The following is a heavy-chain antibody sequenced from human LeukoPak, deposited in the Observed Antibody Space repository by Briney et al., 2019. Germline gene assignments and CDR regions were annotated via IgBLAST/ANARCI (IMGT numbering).Heavy chain of an antibody. Sequence: GGSLRLSCVASGFTFRTNGMHWVRQAPGKGLEWVAFVRYDGTDKNYLGSVKGRFTISRDNSKNTLYLQMNSLRAEDTAVYYCAKDIALYREPLEYWGQGTLVTVSS. CDR2: VRYDGTDK. D-gene: IGHD1-26*01. V-gene: IGHV3-30*02. CDR3: AKDIALYREPLEY. J-gene: IGHJ4*02. CDR1: GFTFRTNG.